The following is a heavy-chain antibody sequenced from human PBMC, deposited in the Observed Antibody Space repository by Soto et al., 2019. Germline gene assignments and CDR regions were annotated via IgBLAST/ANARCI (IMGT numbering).Heavy chain of an antibody. CDR3: ATAVDYEDDAFDI. V-gene: IGHV1-3*01. Sequence: ASVKVSCKASGYTFTAYPMHWVRQAPGRRLEWMGWINVANGDTGYSQKFQGRVTVTRDTSTDTVYMEVSSLRSEDTAVYYCATAVDYEDDAFDIWGQGTMVTVSS. CDR1: GYTFTAYP. J-gene: IGHJ3*02. CDR2: INVANGDT. D-gene: IGHD4-17*01.